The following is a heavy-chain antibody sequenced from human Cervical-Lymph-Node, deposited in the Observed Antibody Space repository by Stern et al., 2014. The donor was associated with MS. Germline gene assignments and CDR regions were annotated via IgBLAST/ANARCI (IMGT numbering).Heavy chain of an antibody. V-gene: IGHV5-51*01. J-gene: IGHJ4*02. CDR2: IFPGGSDI. CDR3: ARQRYFDY. Sequence: EVQLVQSGPEVKRPGESLKISCQASGYTFTSYWIGWVRQMPGKGLEWIAIIFPGGSDIRYSPSFQGQVTISADKYSSTAYLQWNNLKAWDTAIYYCARQRYFDYWGQGTLVTVSS. CDR1: GYTFTSYW.